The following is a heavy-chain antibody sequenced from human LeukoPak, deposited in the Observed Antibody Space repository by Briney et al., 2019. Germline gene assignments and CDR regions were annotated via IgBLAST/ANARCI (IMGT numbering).Heavy chain of an antibody. V-gene: IGHV3-48*01. CDR2: ISSSSSTI. D-gene: IGHD3-3*01. CDR3: ARDLHDFWSGYYEPFDY. CDR1: GFTFSRSW. J-gene: IGHJ4*02. Sequence: GGSLRLSCAASGFTFSRSWMTWVRQAPGKGLEWVSYISSSSSTIYYADSVKGRFTISRDNAKNSLYLQMNSLRAEDTAVYYCARDLHDFWSGYYEPFDYWGQGTLVTVSS.